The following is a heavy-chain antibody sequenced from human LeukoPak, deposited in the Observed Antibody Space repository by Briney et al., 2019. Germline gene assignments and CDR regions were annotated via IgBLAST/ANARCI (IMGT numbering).Heavy chain of an antibody. D-gene: IGHD5-18*01. Sequence: SETLSLTCAVYGGSFSGYYWSWIRQPPGKGLEWIGEINHSGSTNYNPSLKSRVTISVGTSKNQFSLKLSSVTAADTAVYYCAGYSYGYVDYWGQGTLVTVSS. J-gene: IGHJ4*02. CDR1: GGSFSGYY. CDR2: INHSGST. V-gene: IGHV4-34*01. CDR3: AGYSYGYVDY.